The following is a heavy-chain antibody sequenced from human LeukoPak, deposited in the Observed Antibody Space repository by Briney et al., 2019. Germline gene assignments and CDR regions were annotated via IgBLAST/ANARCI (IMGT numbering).Heavy chain of an antibody. CDR1: GFAFSTSW. CDR2: IKEDGSRK. D-gene: IGHD4-11*01. V-gene: IGHV3-7*05. CDR3: SRDAAYSSFDY. Sequence: GGSLRLSCAASGFAFSTSWMAWVRQAPGKGLEWVANIKEDGSRKNYVDSVKGRFTISRDNAKNSLYLQMNGLRAEDTAVYFCSRDAAYSSFDYWGQGTLVTVSS. J-gene: IGHJ4*02.